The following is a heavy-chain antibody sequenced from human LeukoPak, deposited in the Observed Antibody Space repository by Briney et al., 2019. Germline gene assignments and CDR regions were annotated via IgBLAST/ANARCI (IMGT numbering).Heavy chain of an antibody. CDR2: INGGGDIT. Sequence: GGSLRLSCEVSRYNFDSYAMTWVRQAPGKGPGWVSSINGGGDITYYAESVKGRVNVSRDNSKNTLFLQMNSLRAEDTAVFYCAKRYGDSAGWFFDFWAQGSLVTVSS. CDR1: RYNFDSYA. CDR3: AKRYGDSAGWFFDF. V-gene: IGHV3-23*01. J-gene: IGHJ4*02. D-gene: IGHD6-19*01.